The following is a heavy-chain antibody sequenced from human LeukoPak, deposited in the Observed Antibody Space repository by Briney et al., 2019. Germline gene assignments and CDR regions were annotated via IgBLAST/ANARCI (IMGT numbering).Heavy chain of an antibody. Sequence: NTSQTLSLTCTISGGSISSGDYYWSWIRQPPGKGLEWIGYIYYSGSTYYNPSLKSRVTMSVDTSKNQFSLKLSSVTAADTAVYYCARDVGSSSWNEVYFQHWGQGTLVTVSS. CDR1: GGSISSGDYY. J-gene: IGHJ1*01. D-gene: IGHD6-13*01. CDR2: IYYSGST. CDR3: ARDVGSSSWNEVYFQH. V-gene: IGHV4-30-4*08.